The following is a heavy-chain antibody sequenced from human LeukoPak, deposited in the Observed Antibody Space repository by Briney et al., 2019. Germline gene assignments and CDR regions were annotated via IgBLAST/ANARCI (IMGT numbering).Heavy chain of an antibody. CDR2: IYYSGST. CDR3: ARRMKLASKGDAFDI. J-gene: IGHJ3*02. CDR1: GDSINSDY. D-gene: IGHD2-15*01. V-gene: IGHV4-59*08. Sequence: PSETLSLTCTVSGDSINSDYWNWIRHPPGKELEWIGFIYYSGSTNYNPSLKSRVTISVDASRNHFSLKLNSVTAADTAVYYCARRMKLASKGDAFDIWGQGTMVTVSS.